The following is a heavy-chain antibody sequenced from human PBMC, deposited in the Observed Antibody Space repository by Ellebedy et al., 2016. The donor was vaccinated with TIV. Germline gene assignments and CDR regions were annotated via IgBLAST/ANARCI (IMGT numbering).Heavy chain of an antibody. D-gene: IGHD6-13*01. CDR3: ATGYSSSWYVNYMDV. V-gene: IGHV1-24*01. Sequence: ASVKVSXXVSGYTLTELSMHWVRQAPGKGLEWMGGFDPEDGETIYAQKFQGRVTMTEDTSTDTACMELSSLRSEDTAVYYCATGYSSSWYVNYMDVWGKGTTVTVSS. J-gene: IGHJ6*03. CDR2: FDPEDGET. CDR1: GYTLTELS.